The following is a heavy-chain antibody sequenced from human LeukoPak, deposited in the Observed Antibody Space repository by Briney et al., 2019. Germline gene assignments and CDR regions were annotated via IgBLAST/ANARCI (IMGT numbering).Heavy chain of an antibody. CDR2: IIPIFGTA. CDR3: AFNYGSGSPLDY. D-gene: IGHD3-10*01. CDR1: GGTFSSYA. V-gene: IGHV1-69*13. Sequence: SVKVSCKASGGTFSSYAISWVRQAPGQGLEWMGGIIPIFGTANYAQKFQGRVTITADESTSTAHMELSSLRSEDTAVYYCAFNYGSGSPLDYWGQGTLVTVSS. J-gene: IGHJ4*02.